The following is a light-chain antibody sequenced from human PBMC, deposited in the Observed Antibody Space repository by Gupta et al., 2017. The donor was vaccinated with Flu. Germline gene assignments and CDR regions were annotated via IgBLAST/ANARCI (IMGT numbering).Light chain of an antibody. Sequence: QSVLTQPLSLSGAPGQRVTISCTGSSSNIGAGYDIHWYQQLPGTAPKLLMFGNTNRPSGVPDRFSGSQSGTSASLTITGLQAEDEADYYCQSYASSLRGLVFGGGTRLTVL. CDR3: QSYASSLRGLV. CDR2: GNT. CDR1: SSNIGAGYD. J-gene: IGLJ2*01. V-gene: IGLV1-40*01.